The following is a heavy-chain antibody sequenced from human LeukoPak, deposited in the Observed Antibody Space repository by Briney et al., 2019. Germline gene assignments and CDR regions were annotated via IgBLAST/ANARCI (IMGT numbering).Heavy chain of an antibody. J-gene: IGHJ4*02. CDR3: AKEVPLWSRGYFDY. V-gene: IGHV3-30*18. Sequence: GRSLRLSCAASGFTFSSYGMHWVRQAPGKGLEWVAVISYDGSNKYYADSVKGRFTISRDNSKNTLYLQMNSLRAEDTAVYYCAKEVPLWSRGYFDYWGQGTLVTVPS. CDR2: ISYDGSNK. CDR1: GFTFSSYG. D-gene: IGHD5-18*01.